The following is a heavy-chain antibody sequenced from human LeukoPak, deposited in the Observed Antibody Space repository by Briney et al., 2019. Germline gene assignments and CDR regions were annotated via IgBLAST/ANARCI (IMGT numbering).Heavy chain of an antibody. J-gene: IGHJ4*02. CDR3: ARCNRGGRTHYYFDY. V-gene: IGHV4-4*07. CDR2: IYSSGST. CDR1: GDSINDYY. D-gene: IGHD1-14*01. Sequence: SETLSLTCCVSGDSINDYYWSWIRQPAGKGLEWIGRIYSSGSTDYNPSLKSRLAMSVDTSKNQFSLKLSSVTAADTAVYYCARCNRGGRTHYYFDYWGQGTRSSVSS.